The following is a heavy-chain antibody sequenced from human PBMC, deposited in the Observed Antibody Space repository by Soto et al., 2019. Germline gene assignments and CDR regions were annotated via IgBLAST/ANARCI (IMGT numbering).Heavy chain of an antibody. CDR2: IYYSGST. D-gene: IGHD5-12*01. CDR1: GGSISSGDYY. CDR3: AREVATGIYYYYGMDV. V-gene: IGHV4-30-4*01. J-gene: IGHJ6*02. Sequence: SETLSLTCTVSGGSISSGDYYWSWIRQPPGKGLEWIGYIYYSGSTYYNPSLKSRVTISVDTSKNQFSLKLSSVTAADTAVYYCAREVATGIYYYYGMDVWGQGTTVTVS.